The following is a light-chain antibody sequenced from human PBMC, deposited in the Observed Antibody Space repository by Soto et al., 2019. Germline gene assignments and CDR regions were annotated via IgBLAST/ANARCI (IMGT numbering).Light chain of an antibody. CDR3: QHYYNWPLT. CDR2: GAS. J-gene: IGKJ4*01. CDR1: QRVSSN. Sequence: EIVMTQSPSTLSVSPGDRATLSCRASQRVSSNVAWYQQKPGQAPRLLLYGASARATGVPARFSGSGSGTQFTLTISSLQSEDFALYFCQHYYNWPLTFGGGTKVDIK. V-gene: IGKV3-15*01.